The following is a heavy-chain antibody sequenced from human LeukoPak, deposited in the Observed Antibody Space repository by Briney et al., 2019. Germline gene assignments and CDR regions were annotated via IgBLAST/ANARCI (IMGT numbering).Heavy chain of an antibody. D-gene: IGHD6-19*01. CDR2: IYYSGST. CDR1: GGSISSSSYY. CDR3: ARHSRLREWLGAPKGWFDP. Sequence: PPETLSLTCTVSGGSISSSSYYWGWIRQPPGKGLEWIGSIYYSGSTYYNPSLKSRVTISVDTSKNQFSLKLSSVTAADTAVYYCARHSRLREWLGAPKGWFDPWGQGTLVTVSS. J-gene: IGHJ5*02. V-gene: IGHV4-39*01.